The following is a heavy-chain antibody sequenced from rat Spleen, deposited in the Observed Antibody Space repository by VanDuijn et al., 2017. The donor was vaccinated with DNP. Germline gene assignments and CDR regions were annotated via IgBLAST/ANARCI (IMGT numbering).Heavy chain of an antibody. CDR2: INQDSRTI. J-gene: IGHJ4*01. CDR3: VREDKGVDA. Sequence: EVKLVESGGGLVQPGRSLKLSCAASGFNFNDHWMGWVRQAPGKGLEWIGEINQDSRTIKYSPSLKDKFTIYRDNVQNTLYLQMSKLGSEDTAIYYCVREDKGVDAWGQGTSVTVSS. D-gene: IGHD2-2*01. V-gene: IGHV4-2*01. CDR1: GFNFNDHW.